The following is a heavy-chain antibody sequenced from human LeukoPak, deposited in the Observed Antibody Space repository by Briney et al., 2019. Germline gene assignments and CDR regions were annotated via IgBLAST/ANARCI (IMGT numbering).Heavy chain of an antibody. CDR2: ISSSSSTI. J-gene: IGHJ4*02. Sequence: GGSLRLSCAASGFTVSSNYMNWVRQAPGKGLEWVSYISSSSSTIYYADSVKGRLTISRDNAKNSLYLQMNSLRAEDTAVYYCAKDMIQLWSPGFDYWGQGTLVTVSS. D-gene: IGHD5-18*01. CDR1: GFTVSSNY. V-gene: IGHV3-48*01. CDR3: AKDMIQLWSPGFDY.